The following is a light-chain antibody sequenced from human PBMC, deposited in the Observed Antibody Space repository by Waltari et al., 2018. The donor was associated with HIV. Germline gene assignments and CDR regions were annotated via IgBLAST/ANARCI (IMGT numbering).Light chain of an antibody. CDR3: AAWDDSLNGWV. J-gene: IGLJ3*02. V-gene: IGLV1-44*01. CDR2: SNN. CDR1: SSNIGSNT. Sequence: QSVLTQPPSASGTPGQRVTVSCSGSSSNIGSNTVTWFQQLPGTAPKLLFYSNNQRPSGVPDRFSGSNSGTSASLAITGLQSEDEAHYYCAAWDDSLNGWVFGGGTKLTVL.